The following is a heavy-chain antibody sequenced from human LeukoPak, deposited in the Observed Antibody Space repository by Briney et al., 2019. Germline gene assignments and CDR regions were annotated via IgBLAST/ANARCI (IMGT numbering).Heavy chain of an antibody. J-gene: IGHJ4*01. D-gene: IGHD4/OR15-4a*01. Sequence: GGSLRLSCAASGFTFTSYAMTWVRQAPGKGLEWVSAITSNGDNTYYADSVKGRFTISRDNSKNTVYPRMSSLRAENTALDYFSSRVLGSFD. CDR1: GFTFTSYA. V-gene: IGHV3-23*01. CDR2: ITSNGDNT. CDR3: SSRVLGSFD.